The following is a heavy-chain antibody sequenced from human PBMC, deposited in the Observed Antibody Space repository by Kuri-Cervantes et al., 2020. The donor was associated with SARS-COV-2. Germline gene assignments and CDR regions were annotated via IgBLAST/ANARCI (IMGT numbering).Heavy chain of an antibody. J-gene: IGHJ3*02. D-gene: IGHD2-2*01. V-gene: IGHV1-2*02. CDR3: ARVPKIGHCSSTSCSGHAFDI. CDR2: INPNSGGT. CDR1: GYTFTGYY. Sequence: ASVKVSCKASGYTFTGYYMHWVRRAPGQGLEWMGWINPNSGGTNYAQKFQGRVTMTRDTSISTAYMELSRLRSDDTAVYYCARVPKIGHCSSTSCSGHAFDIWGQGTMVTVSS.